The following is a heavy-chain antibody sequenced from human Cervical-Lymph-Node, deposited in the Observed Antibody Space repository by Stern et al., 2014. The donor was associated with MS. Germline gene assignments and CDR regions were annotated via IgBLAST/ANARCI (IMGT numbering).Heavy chain of an antibody. CDR2: IITIFATT. J-gene: IGHJ4*02. Sequence: QVQLVQSGAEVKKPGSSVKVSCNVSGGTFSSYTLNWVRQAPGQGLEWMGGIITIFATTNYPQRFQGKVTITADGSTSTTYLEVSSLTSEDTAVYYCAREGIPGAGGTFDNWGQGTLVIVSS. D-gene: IGHD1-26*01. CDR3: AREGIPGAGGTFDN. CDR1: GGTFSSYT. V-gene: IGHV1-69*01.